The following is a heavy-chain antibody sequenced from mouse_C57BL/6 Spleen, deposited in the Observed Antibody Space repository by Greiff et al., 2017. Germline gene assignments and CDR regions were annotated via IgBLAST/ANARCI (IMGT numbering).Heavy chain of an antibody. Sequence: QVQLQQSGAELVKPGASVKMSCKASGYTFTTYPIEWMKQNHGKSLEWIGNFHPYNDDTKYNEKFKGKATLTVEKSSRTVYFELSRLTSDDSAVYYCATTVVEGYAMDYWGQGTSVTVSS. CDR3: ATTVVEGYAMDY. CDR1: GYTFTTYP. J-gene: IGHJ4*01. V-gene: IGHV1-47*01. D-gene: IGHD1-1*01. CDR2: FHPYNDDT.